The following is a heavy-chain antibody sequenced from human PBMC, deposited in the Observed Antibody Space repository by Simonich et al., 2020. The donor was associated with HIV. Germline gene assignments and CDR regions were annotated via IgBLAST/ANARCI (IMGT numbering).Heavy chain of an antibody. CDR3: ARRHPTTVTTPYFDY. Sequence: QVQLQQWGAGLLKPSETLSLTCAVYGGSFSGYYWSWIRQPPGKGLEWIGEIKHRGSTNYNPSLTSRVTISVDTSKNQFSLKLSSVTAADTAVYYCARRHPTTVTTPYFDYWGQGTLVTVSS. CDR1: GGSFSGYY. V-gene: IGHV4-34*01. D-gene: IGHD4-17*01. J-gene: IGHJ4*02. CDR2: IKHRGST.